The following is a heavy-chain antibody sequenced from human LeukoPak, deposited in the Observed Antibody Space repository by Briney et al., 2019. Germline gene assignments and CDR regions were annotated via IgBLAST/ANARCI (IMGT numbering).Heavy chain of an antibody. CDR2: IIPIFGTA. Sequence: SVKVSCKASGGTFSSYAISWVRQAPGQGLEWIGGIIPIFGTANYAQKFQGRVTITADKSTSTAYRELSSLRSEDTAVYYCARWGSNWNYGYYYYYYMDVWGKGTTVTVSS. V-gene: IGHV1-69*06. J-gene: IGHJ6*03. CDR3: ARWGSNWNYGYYYYYYMDV. CDR1: GGTFSSYA. D-gene: IGHD1-7*01.